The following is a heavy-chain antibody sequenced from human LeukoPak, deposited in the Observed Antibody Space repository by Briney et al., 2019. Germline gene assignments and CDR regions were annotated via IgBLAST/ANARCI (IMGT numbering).Heavy chain of an antibody. CDR1: GYSFSIYW. Sequence: GESLKISCKASGYSFSIYWIAWVRQMPGKGLEWMGIIYPGDSDTRYSPSFQGQVTISADKSTNTAYLQWSSLEASDTAMYYCARHSSWSSLTTPLDSWGQGTLVTVSS. D-gene: IGHD2-15*01. V-gene: IGHV5-51*01. CDR2: IYPGDSDT. CDR3: ARHSSWSSLTTPLDS. J-gene: IGHJ4*02.